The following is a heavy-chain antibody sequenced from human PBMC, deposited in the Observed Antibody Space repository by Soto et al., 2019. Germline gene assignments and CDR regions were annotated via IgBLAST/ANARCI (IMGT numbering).Heavy chain of an antibody. CDR3: ANGWWDPDGEAEYFQQ. CDR1: GFTFSSYG. Sequence: GGSLRLSCAASGFTFSSYGMHWVRQAPGKGLEWVAVISYDGSNKYYADSVKGRFTISRDNSKNTLYLQMNSLRAEDTAVYYCANGWWDPDGEAEYFQQWGQGTLVTVSS. CDR2: ISYDGSNK. D-gene: IGHD2-15*01. V-gene: IGHV3-30*18. J-gene: IGHJ1*01.